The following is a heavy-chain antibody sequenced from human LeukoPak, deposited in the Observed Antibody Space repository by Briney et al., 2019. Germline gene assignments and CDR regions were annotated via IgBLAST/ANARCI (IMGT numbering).Heavy chain of an antibody. Sequence: SETLSLTCTVSGGSISSYYWSWLRQPPGKGLEWIGYIYYSGSTNYNPSLKSRVTISVDTSKNQFSLKLSSVTAADTAVYYCASLTSGYYSDPLFDYWGQGTLVTVSS. CDR1: GGSISSYY. CDR2: IYYSGST. CDR3: ASLTSGYYSDPLFDY. J-gene: IGHJ4*02. V-gene: IGHV4-59*01. D-gene: IGHD3-22*01.